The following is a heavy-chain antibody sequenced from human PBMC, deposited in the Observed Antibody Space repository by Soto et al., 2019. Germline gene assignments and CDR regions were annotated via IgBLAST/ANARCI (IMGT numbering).Heavy chain of an antibody. Sequence: EVQLVESGGGLVQPGGSLRLSCAASGFTFSSYWMSWVRQAPGKGLEWVANIKYDGSEKYYVDSVKGRFTISRDNAKNSLSLQMNSLSAEDTAVYYCAREPEGLDYWGPGTLVTVSS. CDR1: GFTFSSYW. CDR3: AREPEGLDY. CDR2: IKYDGSEK. V-gene: IGHV3-7*01. J-gene: IGHJ4*02.